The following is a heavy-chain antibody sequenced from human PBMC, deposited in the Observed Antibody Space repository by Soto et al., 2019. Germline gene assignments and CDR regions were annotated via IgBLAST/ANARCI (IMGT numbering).Heavy chain of an antibody. CDR2: VSSSGSTI. D-gene: IGHD1-20*01. CDR3: ATSRISGTTLFDY. CDR1: GFTFTSYE. Sequence: PGGSLRLSCAASGFTFTSYEMNWVRQAPGRGLEWVSYVSSSGSTIYYADSMKGRFTVSRDNAKNSLYLQMNSLRAEDTAVYYCATSRISGTTLFDYWGQGTLVTVSS. V-gene: IGHV3-48*03. J-gene: IGHJ4*02.